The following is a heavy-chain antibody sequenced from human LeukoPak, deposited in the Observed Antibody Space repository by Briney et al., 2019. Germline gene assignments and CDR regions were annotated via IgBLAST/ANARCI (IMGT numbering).Heavy chain of an antibody. D-gene: IGHD3-3*01. CDR3: ARGDNYDFWSGYLPYDY. V-gene: IGHV1-3*01. Sequence: VSVKVSCKASGYTFTSYAMHWVRQAPGQRLEWMGWINAGNGNTKYSQKFQGRVTITRDTSASTAYMELSSLRSEDTAVYYCARGDNYDFWSGYLPYDYWGQGTLVTVSS. CDR2: INAGNGNT. CDR1: GYTFTSYA. J-gene: IGHJ4*02.